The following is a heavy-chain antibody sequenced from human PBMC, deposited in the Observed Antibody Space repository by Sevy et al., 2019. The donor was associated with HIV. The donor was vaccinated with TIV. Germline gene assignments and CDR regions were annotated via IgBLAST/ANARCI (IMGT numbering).Heavy chain of an antibody. D-gene: IGHD2-21*01. CDR1: GFTFTRYR. V-gene: IGHV3-7*01. Sequence: GGSLRLSCVASGFTFTRYRMSWVRQAPGKGLEWVANINEDGSGKYYVDSVKGRFTISRDNAKNSLSLQMNSLRAEDTDLYYCARDVAAGDYWGQGTLVTVSS. J-gene: IGHJ4*02. CDR3: ARDVAAGDY. CDR2: INEDGSGK.